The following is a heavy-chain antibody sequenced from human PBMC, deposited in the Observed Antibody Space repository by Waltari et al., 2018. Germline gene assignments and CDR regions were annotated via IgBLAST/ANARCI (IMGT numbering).Heavy chain of an antibody. V-gene: IGHV3-9*01. CDR3: AKDISFYDSGAGAFDI. CDR2: ISWNSGSI. CDR1: GFTFDDYA. D-gene: IGHD3-22*01. J-gene: IGHJ3*02. Sequence: EVQLVDSGGGLVQPGRSLRLSCAASGFTFDDYAMHWVRQAPGKGLEWVSGISWNSGSIGYADSVKGRFTISRDNAKNSLYLQMNSLRAEDTALYYCAKDISFYDSGAGAFDIWGQGTMVTVSS.